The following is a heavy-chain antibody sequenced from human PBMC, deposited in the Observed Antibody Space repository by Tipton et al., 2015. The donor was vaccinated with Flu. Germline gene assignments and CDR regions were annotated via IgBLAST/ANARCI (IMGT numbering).Heavy chain of an antibody. CDR2: IWYDGSNK. Sequence: SLRLSCAASGFTFSSYGMHWVRQAPGKGLEWVAVIWYDGSNKYYADYVKGRFTISRDNSKNTLYLQMNSLRAEDTAVYYCAREVYCSGGICYRAFDIWGQGTMVTVSS. V-gene: IGHV3-33*01. CDR1: GFTFSSYG. J-gene: IGHJ3*02. CDR3: AREVYCSGGICYRAFDI. D-gene: IGHD2-15*01.